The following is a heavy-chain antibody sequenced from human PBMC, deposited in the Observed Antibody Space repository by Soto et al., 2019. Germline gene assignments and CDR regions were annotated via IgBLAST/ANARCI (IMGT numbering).Heavy chain of an antibody. CDR3: ARHNYGSGSTYFDY. D-gene: IGHD3-10*01. Sequence: PSETLSLTCTVSGGSISSYYWSWIRQPPGKGLEWIGYIYYSGSTNYNPSLKSRVTISVDTSKNQFSLKLNSMTAADTAVYYCARHNYGSGSTYFDYWXQGTLVTVSS. CDR1: GGSISSYY. J-gene: IGHJ4*02. CDR2: IYYSGST. V-gene: IGHV4-59*08.